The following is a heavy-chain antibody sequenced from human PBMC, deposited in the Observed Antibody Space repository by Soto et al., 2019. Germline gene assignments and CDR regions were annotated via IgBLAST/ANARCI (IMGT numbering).Heavy chain of an antibody. CDR3: ATAGNYRFDN. D-gene: IGHD1-1*01. Sequence: LSVSSASSSSFFSTSWRHWVRPAPGEGLVWVSRINPDGRTINYADSVKGRFTISRDNANNTLYLQMNILRVEDTAVYFCATAGNYRFDNWGLGTLVTVS. CDR2: INPDGRTI. V-gene: IGHV3-74*01. CDR1: SSFFSTSW. J-gene: IGHJ4*02.